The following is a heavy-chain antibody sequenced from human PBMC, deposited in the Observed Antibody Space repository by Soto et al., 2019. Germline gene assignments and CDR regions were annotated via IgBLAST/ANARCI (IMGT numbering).Heavy chain of an antibody. CDR3: ARALPTVTTLPYYYYYMDV. V-gene: IGHV3-33*01. CDR2: IWYDGSNK. CDR1: GFTFSSYG. D-gene: IGHD4-17*01. J-gene: IGHJ6*03. Sequence: GGSLRLSCAASGFTFSSYGMHWVRQAPGKGLEWVAVIWYDGSNKYYADSVKGRFTISRDNSKNTLYLQMNSLRAEDTAVYYCARALPTVTTLPYYYYYMDVWGKGTTVTVSS.